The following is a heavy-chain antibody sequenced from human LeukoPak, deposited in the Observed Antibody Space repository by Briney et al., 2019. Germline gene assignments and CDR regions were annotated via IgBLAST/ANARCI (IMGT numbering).Heavy chain of an antibody. Sequence: PGGSLRLSCTASGFTFGDYAMSWFRQAPGKGLEWVGFIRSKAYGGTTEYAASVKGRFTISRDDSKSIAYLQMNSLKTEDTAVYYCTREYYDFWSGYLFDYWGQGTLVTVSS. D-gene: IGHD3-3*01. J-gene: IGHJ4*02. CDR2: IRSKAYGGTT. V-gene: IGHV3-49*03. CDR3: TREYYDFWSGYLFDY. CDR1: GFTFGDYA.